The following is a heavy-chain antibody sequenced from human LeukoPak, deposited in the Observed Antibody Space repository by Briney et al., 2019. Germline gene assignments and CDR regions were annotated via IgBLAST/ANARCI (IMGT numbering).Heavy chain of an antibody. CDR2: ISASGDRT. J-gene: IGHJ4*02. CDR3: AKEVRPNDY. Sequence: GGSLRLSCTVSGFALYNYAMSWVRQAPGKGLEWVSSISASGDRTFYADSVKGRFSISRDISENTLYLQLNSLRAGDTAVYYCAKEVRPNDYWGLGTLVTVSS. V-gene: IGHV3-23*01. CDR1: GFALYNYA.